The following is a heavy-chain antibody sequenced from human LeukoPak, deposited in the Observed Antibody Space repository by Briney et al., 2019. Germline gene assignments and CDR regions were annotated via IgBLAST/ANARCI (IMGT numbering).Heavy chain of an antibody. D-gene: IGHD1-26*01. CDR3: AKGLEWELPSDH. V-gene: IGHV3-23*01. Sequence: GGSLRLSCAASGFLLRTYAMSWVRQAPGKGLEWVSAISIVTTKTYYADSVKGRFTISRDNSKNILYLQMNNLRAEDTAIYYCAKGLEWELPSDHWGQGTLVTVSS. CDR2: ISIVTTKT. CDR1: GFLLRTYA. J-gene: IGHJ4*02.